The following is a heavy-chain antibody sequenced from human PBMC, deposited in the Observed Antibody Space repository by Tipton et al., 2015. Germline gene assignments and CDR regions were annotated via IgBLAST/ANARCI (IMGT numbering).Heavy chain of an antibody. CDR3: AKDMSGGWLVRFRHYGMDV. J-gene: IGHJ6*02. Sequence: SLRLSCAVSGFSFSDYAMSWVRKAPGKGLEWVSAISGSGGSTYYVDSVKGRFSISRDNSKDTLYLQMDSLRAEDTAVYYCAKDMSGGWLVRFRHYGMDVWGQGATVTVSS. CDR2: ISGSGGST. V-gene: IGHV3-23*01. CDR1: GFSFSDYA. D-gene: IGHD6-19*01.